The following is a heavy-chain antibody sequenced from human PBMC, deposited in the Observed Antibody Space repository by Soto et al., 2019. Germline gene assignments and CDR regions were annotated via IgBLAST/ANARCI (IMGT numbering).Heavy chain of an antibody. CDR2: IIPIFGTA. V-gene: IGHV1-69*13. J-gene: IGHJ4*02. Sequence: GASVKVSSKASGPTFSSYAISWVRQAPGQGLEWMGGIIPIFGTANYAQKFQGRVTITADESTSTAYMELSSLRSEDTAVYYCARPEYYYDSSGSIGGLDYWGQGPLVTVSS. CDR3: ARPEYYYDSSGSIGGLDY. D-gene: IGHD3-22*01. CDR1: GPTFSSYA.